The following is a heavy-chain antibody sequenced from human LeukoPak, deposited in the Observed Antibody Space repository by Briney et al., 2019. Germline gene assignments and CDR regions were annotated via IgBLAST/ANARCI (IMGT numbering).Heavy chain of an antibody. D-gene: IGHD3-10*01. CDR3: ARVMVRGVIFSPYDAFDI. J-gene: IGHJ3*02. CDR1: GYTFTGYY. Sequence: ASVKVSCKASGYTFTGYYMHWVRQAPGQGLEWMGWINPNSGGTNYAQKFQDRVTMTRDTSISTAYMELSRLRSDDTAVYYCARVMVRGVIFSPYDAFDIWGQGTMVTVSS. V-gene: IGHV1-2*02. CDR2: INPNSGGT.